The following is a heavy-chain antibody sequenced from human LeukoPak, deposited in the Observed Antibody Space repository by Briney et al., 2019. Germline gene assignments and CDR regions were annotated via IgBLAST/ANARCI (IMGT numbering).Heavy chain of an antibody. D-gene: IGHD3-22*01. CDR2: IYSGGST. CDR1: GFTVSSNY. V-gene: IGHV3-53*01. Sequence: PGGSLRLSCAASGFTVSSNYMSWVRQAPGKGLEWVSVIYSGGSTYYADSVKGRFTISRDNAKNSLLLQVNSLRAEDTSVYYCARDKGDYHTSGSLFVFGGQGTLVTVSS. J-gene: IGHJ4*02. CDR3: ARDKGDYHTSGSLFVF.